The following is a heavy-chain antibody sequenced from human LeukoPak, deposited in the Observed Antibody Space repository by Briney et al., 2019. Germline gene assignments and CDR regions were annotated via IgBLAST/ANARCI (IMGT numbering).Heavy chain of an antibody. V-gene: IGHV3-74*01. Sequence: GGSLRLSCAASGFTFSSYWMNWVRQAPGKGLVWVSRIASDGSSTTYADSVKGRFSISRDNAKNTLYQQMNSLRVEDTAVYYCARGRPHGNDYWGQGTLVTVSS. CDR2: IASDGSST. CDR3: ARGRPHGNDY. CDR1: GFTFSSYW. J-gene: IGHJ4*02. D-gene: IGHD4-17*01.